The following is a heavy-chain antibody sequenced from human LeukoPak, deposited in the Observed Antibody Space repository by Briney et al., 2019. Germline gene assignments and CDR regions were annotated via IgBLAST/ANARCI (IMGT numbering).Heavy chain of an antibody. CDR3: ARDGYYDSSGYYIIQNFDY. D-gene: IGHD3-22*01. J-gene: IGHJ4*02. CDR1: GYTFTGYY. CDR2: INPNSGGT. V-gene: IGHV1-2*02. Sequence: ASVKVSCKASGYTFTGYYMHWVRQAPGQGLEWMGWINPNSGGTNYAQKFQGRVTMTRDTSISTAYMELSRLRSDDTAVYYCARDGYYDSSGYYIIQNFDYWGQGTLVTVSS.